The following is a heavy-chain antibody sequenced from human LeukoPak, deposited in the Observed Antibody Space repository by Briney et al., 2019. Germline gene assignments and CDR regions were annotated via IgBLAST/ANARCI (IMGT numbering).Heavy chain of an antibody. V-gene: IGHV1-2*02. CDR1: GYTFTGYY. D-gene: IGHD3-10*02. CDR3: ARGQTMYY. J-gene: IGHJ4*02. Sequence: ASVKVSCKASGYTFTGYYMHWVRQAPGQGLEWVGWISPHSHTTHYADKFQGRVTMTTDTSTTTVYMELRSLRSDDAAVYFCARGQTMYYRGQGTPVTVSS. CDR2: ISPHSHTT.